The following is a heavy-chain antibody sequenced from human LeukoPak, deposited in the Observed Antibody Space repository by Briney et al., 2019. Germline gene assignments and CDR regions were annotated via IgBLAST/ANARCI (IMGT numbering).Heavy chain of an antibody. CDR2: ISSSGSTI. J-gene: IGHJ4*02. CDR1: GFTFSSYE. D-gene: IGHD3-3*01. V-gene: IGHV3-48*03. CDR3: ARTNYDFWSGYYTALDY. Sequence: PGGSLRLSCAASGFTFSSYEMNWVRQAPGKGLEWVSYISSSGSTIYCADSVKGRFTISRDNAKNSLYLQMNSLRAEDTAVYYCARTNYDFWSGYYTALDYWGQGTLVTVSS.